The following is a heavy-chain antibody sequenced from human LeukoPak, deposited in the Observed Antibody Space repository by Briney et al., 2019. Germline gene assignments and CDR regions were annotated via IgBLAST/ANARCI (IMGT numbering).Heavy chain of an antibody. CDR2: IYPGDSDT. J-gene: IGHJ5*02. CDR1: GYSFTSYW. D-gene: IGHD4-17*01. V-gene: IGHV5-51*01. CDR3: ARRGTTVTTGNWFDP. Sequence: GESLKISFKGSGYSFTSYWIAWVRQMPGKGLEWMGIIYPGDSDTRYSPSFQGQVTISADKSISTAYLQWSSLKASDTAMYYCARRGTTVTTGNWFDPWGQGTLVTVSS.